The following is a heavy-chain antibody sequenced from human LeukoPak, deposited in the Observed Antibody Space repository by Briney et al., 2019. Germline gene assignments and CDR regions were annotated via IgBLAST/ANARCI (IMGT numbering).Heavy chain of an antibody. J-gene: IGHJ6*02. D-gene: IGHD1-1*01. CDR1: GFTFSAYG. CDR2: ISSSGSLI. V-gene: IGHV3-48*02. Sequence: PGGSLRLSCAASGFTFSAYGMTWVRQAPGKGLEWVAYISSSGSLIYHADSVKCRFTISRDNAKNSLYLRMNSLRDEDTAVYYCARDGTGMDVWGQGTTVTVSS. CDR3: ARDGTGMDV.